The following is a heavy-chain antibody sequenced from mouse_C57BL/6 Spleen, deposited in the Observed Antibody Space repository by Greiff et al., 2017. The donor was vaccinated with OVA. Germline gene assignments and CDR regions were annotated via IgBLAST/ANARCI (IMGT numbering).Heavy chain of an antibody. J-gene: IGHJ1*03. Sequence: EVQRVESGAGLVKPGGSLKLSCAASGFTFSSYAMSWVRQTPEKRLEWVAYISSGGDYTYYADTVKGRFTLSRANARNTLYLQMSSLKSEATAMYYCTRDYDGSGYGYFDVWGTGTTVTVSS. CDR3: TRDYDGSGYGYFDV. D-gene: IGHD1-1*01. CDR2: ISSGGDYT. V-gene: IGHV5-9-1*02. CDR1: GFTFSSYA.